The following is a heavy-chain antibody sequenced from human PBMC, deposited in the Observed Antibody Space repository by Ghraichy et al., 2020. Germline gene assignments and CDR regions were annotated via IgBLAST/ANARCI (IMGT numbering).Heavy chain of an antibody. CDR1: GFTFSNYA. D-gene: IGHD2-21*02. J-gene: IGHJ4*02. CDR2: ISGSGGRT. CDR3: TTHPLQYCGGDCYSVAY. V-gene: IGHV3-23*01. Sequence: GSLRLSCAAAGFTFSNYAISWVRQAPGKGLEWVSGISGSGGRTYYADSVKARFTISRDNYKNRLYLQMNSLRAEDTAVYFCTTHPLQYCGGDCYSVAYWGQGTLVTVSS.